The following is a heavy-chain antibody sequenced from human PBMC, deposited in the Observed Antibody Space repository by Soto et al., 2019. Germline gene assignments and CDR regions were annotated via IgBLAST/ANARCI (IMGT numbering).Heavy chain of an antibody. V-gene: IGHV4-34*02. D-gene: IGHD3-10*01. CDR3: ARGPLWFGES. J-gene: IGHJ4*02. Sequence: QVQLQQWGAGLLKPSETLSLTCAVYGGSFSGYFWSWIRQPPGKGLEWIGEINHSGTTNYNPSLNXXVXIXXDTSKNQFSRNVNSLTAANTAIYYCARGPLWFGESWGQGTLVTVSS. CDR1: GGSFSGYF. CDR2: INHSGTT.